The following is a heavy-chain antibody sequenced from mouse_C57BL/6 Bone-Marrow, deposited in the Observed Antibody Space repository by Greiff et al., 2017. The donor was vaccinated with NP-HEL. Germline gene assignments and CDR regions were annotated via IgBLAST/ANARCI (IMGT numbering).Heavy chain of an antibody. V-gene: IGHV1-19*01. J-gene: IGHJ1*03. CDR1: GYTFTDYY. CDR3: ARSGIYYGNYRWYFDV. Sequence: EVQLQQSGPVLVKPGASVKMSCKASGYTFTDYYMNWVKQSHGKSLEWIGVINPYNGGTSYNQKFKGKATLTVDKSSSTAYMELNSLTSEDSAVYYCARSGIYYGNYRWYFDVWGTGTTVTVSS. D-gene: IGHD2-1*01. CDR2: INPYNGGT.